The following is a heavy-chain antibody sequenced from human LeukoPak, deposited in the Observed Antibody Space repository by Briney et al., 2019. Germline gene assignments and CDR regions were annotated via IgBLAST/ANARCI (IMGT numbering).Heavy chain of an antibody. V-gene: IGHV3-74*01. CDR1: GFTFSSHL. D-gene: IGHD3-3*01. J-gene: IGHJ4*02. CDR2: ISPDGSTT. CDR3: TRDFDFSSAI. Sequence: GGSLRLSCAASGFTFSSHLMHWVRQAPGKGLVWVSRISPDGSTTGHADSVKGRFTTSRDNAKNTLFLQMNSLRAEDTAVYYCTRDFDFSSAIWGQGTLVTVSS.